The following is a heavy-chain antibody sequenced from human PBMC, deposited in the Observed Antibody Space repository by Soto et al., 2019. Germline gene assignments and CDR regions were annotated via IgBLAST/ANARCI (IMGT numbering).Heavy chain of an antibody. CDR3: ASPSPLNYYYGMDV. CDR2: IDLIDFYT. V-gene: IGHV5-10-1*01. D-gene: IGHD2-8*01. CDR1: GYSFTSYW. J-gene: IGHJ6*02. Sequence: PGESLKISCKGSGYSFTSYWISWVRQMPGKGLEWVGRIDLIDFYTIYSPSFQGHVTISAVKSISTAYLQWSSLKASYTAMYYCASPSPLNYYYGMDVWGQGTTVTVSS.